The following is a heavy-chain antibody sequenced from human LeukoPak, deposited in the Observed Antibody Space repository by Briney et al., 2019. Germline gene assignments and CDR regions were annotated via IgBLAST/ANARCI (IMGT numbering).Heavy chain of an antibody. V-gene: IGHV3-23*01. CDR3: ARGRGLPVRPPNEGFLDY. Sequence: GGSLRLSCAASGFTFSSHTMSWVRQAPGKGLEWVSGISGSGVNTYYANSVKGRFTISRDKFMNTLYLQMNSLRAEDTAVYYCARGRGLPVRPPNEGFLDYWGRGTLVTVSS. CDR2: ISGSGVNT. J-gene: IGHJ4*02. D-gene: IGHD6-6*01. CDR1: GFTFSSHT.